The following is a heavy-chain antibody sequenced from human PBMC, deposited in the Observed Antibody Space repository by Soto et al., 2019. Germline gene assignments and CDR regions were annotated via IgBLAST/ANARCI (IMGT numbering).Heavy chain of an antibody. Sequence: EVQLVESGGGLVQPGGSLRLSCATSGFSFSGYWIHWVRQAPGKGLVWVSHINGDGSSTNYANSVKGRFTISRDYAKNTLYLQMNSLRVEDTAVYYCARGGAYIYGPQYDWGQGTLVTVSS. V-gene: IGHV3-74*01. CDR3: ARGGAYIYGPQYD. CDR2: INGDGSST. CDR1: GFSFSGYW. J-gene: IGHJ4*02. D-gene: IGHD5-18*01.